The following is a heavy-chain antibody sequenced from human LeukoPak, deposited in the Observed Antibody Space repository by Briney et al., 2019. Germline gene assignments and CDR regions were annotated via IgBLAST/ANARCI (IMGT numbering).Heavy chain of an antibody. Sequence: GGAPRPSCAAPGFTFNSLCMPLGPPAPGQGAEWVAVISYDGSNKYYADSVKGRFTISRDNSKNTLYLQMNSLRAEDTAVYYCAKDSGSYYFDYWGQGTLVTVSS. CDR3: AKDSGSYYFDY. D-gene: IGHD1-26*01. V-gene: IGHV3-30*18. J-gene: IGHJ4*02. CDR1: GFTFNSLC. CDR2: ISYDGSNK.